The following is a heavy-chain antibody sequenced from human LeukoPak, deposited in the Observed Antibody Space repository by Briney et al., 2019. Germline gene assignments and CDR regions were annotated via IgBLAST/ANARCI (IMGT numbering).Heavy chain of an antibody. CDR2: ISWSGTTT. J-gene: IGHJ6*02. D-gene: IGHD3-16*01. CDR3: AKDESTGGFAPGYFYGMGV. V-gene: IGHV3-9*01. Sequence: GGSLRLSCVVSGFRFDDYGMHWVRQAPGKGLEWVSGISWSGTTTGYADSVKGRFTISRDRAKNSLYLQMDSLRVEDTGLYYCAKDESTGGFAPGYFYGMGVWGQGTTVTVSS. CDR1: GFRFDDYG.